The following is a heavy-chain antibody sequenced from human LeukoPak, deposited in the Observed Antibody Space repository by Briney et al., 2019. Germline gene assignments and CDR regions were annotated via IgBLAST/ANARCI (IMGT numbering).Heavy chain of an antibody. CDR1: GFTFSSYS. Sequence: PGGSLRLSCAASGFTFSSYSINWVRQAPGKGLEWVSSISSSRSYIYYADSVKGRFTISRDNAKNSLYLQMNSLRAEDTAVYYCARGLHRKWELLSFADALDYWGQGTLVTVSS. J-gene: IGHJ4*02. CDR3: ARGLHRKWELLSFADALDY. V-gene: IGHV3-21*01. CDR2: ISSSRSYI. D-gene: IGHD1-26*01.